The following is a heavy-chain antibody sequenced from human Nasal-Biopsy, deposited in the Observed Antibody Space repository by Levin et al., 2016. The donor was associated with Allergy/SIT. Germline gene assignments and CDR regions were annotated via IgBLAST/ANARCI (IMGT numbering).Heavy chain of an antibody. D-gene: IGHD2-21*02. V-gene: IGHV4-30-4*01. CDR1: GDSIYSGDNY. Sequence: SETLSLTCTVTGDSIYSGDNYWSWIRQSPGKGLEWIGYIYYTGSTHYNPSLKSRVVFSVDTSKNQFSLKLTSVTAADTAVYFCARETIGTASDAFDIWGQGTMVTVSS. CDR2: IYYTGST. CDR3: ARETIGTASDAFDI. J-gene: IGHJ3*02.